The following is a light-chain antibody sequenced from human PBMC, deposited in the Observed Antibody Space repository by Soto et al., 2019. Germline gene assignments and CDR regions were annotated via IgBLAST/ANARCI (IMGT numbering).Light chain of an antibody. V-gene: IGKV3-20*01. J-gene: IGKJ1*01. Sequence: EIVLTNSPAALSLSPGKRATLSCGASQSVSSSYLAWYQQKPGQAPRLLIYGASTRATGIPDRFSGSGSGTDFTLTISRLEPEDFAVYYCQQYGSSPRTFGQGTKVDIK. CDR3: QQYGSSPRT. CDR1: QSVSSSY. CDR2: GAS.